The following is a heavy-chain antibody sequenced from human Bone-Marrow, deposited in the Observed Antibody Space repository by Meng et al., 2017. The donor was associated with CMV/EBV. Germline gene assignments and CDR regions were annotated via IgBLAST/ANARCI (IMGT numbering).Heavy chain of an antibody. J-gene: IGHJ6*02. CDR1: GYTFTGYY. CDR2: INPNSGGT. CDR3: AKTPSLYYYFSMDV. D-gene: IGHD4-23*01. Sequence: ASVKVSCKASGYTFTGYYMHWVRQAPGQGLEWMGWINPNSGGTNYVYKFQGRVTMTRDTSISTAYMELSRLRSDDTAVYYCAKTPSLYYYFSMDVWGQGTTVTGSS. V-gene: IGHV1-2*07.